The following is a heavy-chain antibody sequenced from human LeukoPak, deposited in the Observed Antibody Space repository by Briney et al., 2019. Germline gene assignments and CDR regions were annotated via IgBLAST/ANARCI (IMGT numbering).Heavy chain of an antibody. CDR3: ARRGFYDTTGYLFDY. Sequence: PGGSLRLSCAASGFTFSSYAMSWVRQAPGKGLEWVSAISGSGGSTYYADSVKGRFTISRDNAKNSLYLQMNCLRAEDTAVYYCARRGFYDTTGYLFDYWGQGTLVTVSS. CDR2: ISGSGGST. J-gene: IGHJ4*02. D-gene: IGHD3-22*01. CDR1: GFTFSSYA. V-gene: IGHV3-23*01.